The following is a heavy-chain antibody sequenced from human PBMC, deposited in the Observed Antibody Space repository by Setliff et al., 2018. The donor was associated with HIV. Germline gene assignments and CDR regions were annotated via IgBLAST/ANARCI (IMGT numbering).Heavy chain of an antibody. J-gene: IGHJ4*02. Sequence: TNYDINWVRQAAGQGLEWMGWMNPNSGNTGYAQKFQGRVTMTRSTSITTAYMELSILRSEDTAVYYCARAIPDYGDYYFDYWGQGTLVTVSS. D-gene: IGHD4-17*01. V-gene: IGHV1-8*02. CDR2: MNPNSGNT. CDR3: ARAIPDYGDYYFDY. CDR1: TNYD.